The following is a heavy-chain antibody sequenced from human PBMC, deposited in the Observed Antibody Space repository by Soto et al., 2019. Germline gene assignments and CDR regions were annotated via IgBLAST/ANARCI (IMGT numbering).Heavy chain of an antibody. CDR1: GYTFTSYA. J-gene: IGHJ4*02. CDR2: INAGNGNT. CDR3: ARTPYCSGGSCWGAFDY. D-gene: IGHD2-15*01. Sequence: ASVKVSCKASGYTFTSYAMHWVRQAPGQRLEWMGWINAGNGNTKYSQKFQGRVTITRDTSASTAYMELSSLRSEDTAVYYCARTPYCSGGSCWGAFDYWGQGTLVTVSS. V-gene: IGHV1-3*01.